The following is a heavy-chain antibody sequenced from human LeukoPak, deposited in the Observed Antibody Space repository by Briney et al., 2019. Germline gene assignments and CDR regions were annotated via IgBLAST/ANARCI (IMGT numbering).Heavy chain of an antibody. CDR2: IKQDGSEK. J-gene: IGHJ4*02. V-gene: IGHV3-7*05. D-gene: IGHD1-1*01. CDR3: ARTAFGTAPYFDY. CDR1: GFTFSNYW. Sequence: GGSLRLSCADSGFTFSNYWMSWVRQAPGKGLEWVANIKQDGSEKYYVDSVKGRFTISRDNAKNSLYLQMNSLRADDTAVYYCARTAFGTAPYFDYWGQGTLVTVSS.